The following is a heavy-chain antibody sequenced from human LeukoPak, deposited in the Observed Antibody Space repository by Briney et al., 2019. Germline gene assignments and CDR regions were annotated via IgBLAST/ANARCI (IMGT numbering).Heavy chain of an antibody. V-gene: IGHV1-18*01. CDR3: ARGLVYCSSTSCNPTHFDY. J-gene: IGHJ4*02. D-gene: IGHD2-2*01. CDR2: ISAYNGNT. Sequence: ASVKVSCKASGYTFTSYGISWVRQAPGQGLEWMGWISAYNGNTNYAQKLQGRVTMTTDTSMSTAYMELRSLRSDDTAVYYCARGLVYCSSTSCNPTHFDYWGQGTLVTVSS. CDR1: GYTFTSYG.